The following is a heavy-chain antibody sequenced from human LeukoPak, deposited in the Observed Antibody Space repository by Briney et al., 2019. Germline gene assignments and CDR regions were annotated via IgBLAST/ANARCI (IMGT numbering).Heavy chain of an antibody. V-gene: IGHV4-59*08. CDR1: GGSISSYY. CDR2: IYFSGRT. CDR3: ARHKPTGSYPLEL. Sequence: PSETLSLTCTVSGGSISSYYWSWLRHSPGKGLEWIGHIYFSGRTTYNPSLGSRLTISADTSTSQLSLKLSSVTAADTAVYYCARHKPTGSYPLELWGQGTLVTVSS. J-gene: IGHJ4*02. D-gene: IGHD3-10*01.